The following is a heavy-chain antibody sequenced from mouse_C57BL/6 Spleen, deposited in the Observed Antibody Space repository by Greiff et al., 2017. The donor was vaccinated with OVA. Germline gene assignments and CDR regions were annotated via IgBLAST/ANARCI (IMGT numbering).Heavy chain of an antibody. J-gene: IGHJ3*01. D-gene: IGHD4-1*01. CDR2: INPNNGGT. CDR3: ARSGRSWCAY. Sequence: VQLQQSGPELVKPGASVKISCKASGYTFTDYYMNWVKQSHGKSLEWIGDINPNNGGTSYNQKFKGKATLTVDKSSSTAYMELRSLTSEDSAVYYCARSGRSWCAYWGQGTLVTVSA. V-gene: IGHV1-26*01. CDR1: GYTFTDYY.